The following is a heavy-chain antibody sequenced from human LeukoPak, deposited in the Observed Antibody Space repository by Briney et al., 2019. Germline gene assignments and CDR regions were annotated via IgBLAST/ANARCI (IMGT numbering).Heavy chain of an antibody. Sequence: AGGSLRLSCAASGFTFSSYAMSWVRQAPGKGLEWVSSISSSSSYIYYADSVKGRFTISRDNAKNSLYLQMNSLRAEDTAVYYCARDLVDRRYGYYDSSGYYYWGQGTLVTVSS. CDR1: GFTFSSYA. D-gene: IGHD3-22*01. J-gene: IGHJ4*02. CDR3: ARDLVDRRYGYYDSSGYYY. V-gene: IGHV3-21*01. CDR2: ISSSSSYI.